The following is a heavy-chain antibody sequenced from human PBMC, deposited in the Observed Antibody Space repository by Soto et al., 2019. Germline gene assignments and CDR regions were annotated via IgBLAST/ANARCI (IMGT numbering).Heavy chain of an antibody. CDR1: GGSISSYY. V-gene: IGHV4-59*01. Sequence: QVQLQESGPGLVKPSETLSLTCTVSGGSISSYYWGWIRQPPGKGLEWIGYIHYSGSTNYNPSLWSRVTISVDTPKNQFSLKVNSMIAADTAIYYCARGGVAARKGRWFDPWGQGTLVTVSS. J-gene: IGHJ5*02. D-gene: IGHD6-25*01. CDR2: IHYSGST. CDR3: ARGGVAARKGRWFDP.